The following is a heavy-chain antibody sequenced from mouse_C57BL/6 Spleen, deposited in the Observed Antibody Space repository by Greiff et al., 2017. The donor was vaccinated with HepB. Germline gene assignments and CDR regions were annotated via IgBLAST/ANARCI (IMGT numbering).Heavy chain of an antibody. Sequence: QVPLQQSGAELVKPGASVKMSCKASGYTFTTYPLEWMKQNHGKSLEWIGNFHPYNDDTKYNEKFQGKATLTVEKSSSTVYLELSRLTSDDSAVYYCARGNYDDYYAMDYWGQGTSVTVSS. CDR2: FHPYNDDT. V-gene: IGHV1-47*01. J-gene: IGHJ4*01. CDR1: GYTFTTYP. D-gene: IGHD2-3*01. CDR3: ARGNYDDYYAMDY.